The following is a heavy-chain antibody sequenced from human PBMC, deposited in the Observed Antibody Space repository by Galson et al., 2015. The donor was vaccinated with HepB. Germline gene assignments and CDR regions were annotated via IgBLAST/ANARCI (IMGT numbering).Heavy chain of an antibody. D-gene: IGHD2/OR15-2a*01. V-gene: IGHV1-18*04. Sequence: SVKVSCKASGYTFTSYGISWVRQAPGQGLEWMGWISAYNGNTNYAQKLQGRVTMTTDTSTSTAYMELRSLRSDDTAVYYCARDATFWSSTPHYFDYWGQGTLVTVSS. CDR2: ISAYNGNT. CDR3: ARDATFWSSTPHYFDY. CDR1: GYTFTSYG. J-gene: IGHJ4*02.